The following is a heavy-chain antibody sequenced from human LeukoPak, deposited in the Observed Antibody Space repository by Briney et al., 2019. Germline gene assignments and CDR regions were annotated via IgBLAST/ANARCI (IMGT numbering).Heavy chain of an antibody. V-gene: IGHV3-21*01. Sequence: PGGSLRLSCAASGFTFSSYSMNWVRQAPGKGLEWVSSISSSSSYIYYADSVKSRFTISRDNAKNSLYLQMNSLRAEDTAVYYCAREMGGYPFDYWGQGTLVTVSS. CDR2: ISSSSSYI. J-gene: IGHJ4*02. CDR1: GFTFSSYS. D-gene: IGHD5-12*01. CDR3: AREMGGYPFDY.